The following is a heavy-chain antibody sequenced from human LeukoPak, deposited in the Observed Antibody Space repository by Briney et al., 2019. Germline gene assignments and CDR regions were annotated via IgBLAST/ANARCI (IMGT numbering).Heavy chain of an antibody. CDR1: GFTFSSYA. V-gene: IGHV3-23*01. CDR3: AKGGRLRYCADKIGYYGMDV. Sequence: GGSLRLSCAASGFTFSSYAMSWVRPAPGKGLEWVSGISGSGGSTYYADSVKGRFTISRDNSKNTLYVQMNSLRAEDTDIHYCAKGGRLRYCADKIGYYGMDVWGQGTTVTVSS. CDR2: ISGSGGST. D-gene: IGHD3-9*01. J-gene: IGHJ6*02.